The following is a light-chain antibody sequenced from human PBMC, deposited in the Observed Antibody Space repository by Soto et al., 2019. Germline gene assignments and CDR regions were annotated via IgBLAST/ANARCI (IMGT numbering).Light chain of an antibody. J-gene: IGKJ1*01. V-gene: IGKV1-5*03. CDR1: QSISAE. Sequence: DIQMTQSPSTLSASVGDRVTITCRASQSISAELAWYQQKPGKATNLLIYKTSNLESGVPSRFSGSGSGTEFTLTISSLQPDDFATYYCQKYNSYGSWTFGQGTKVEV. CDR3: QKYNSYGSWT. CDR2: KTS.